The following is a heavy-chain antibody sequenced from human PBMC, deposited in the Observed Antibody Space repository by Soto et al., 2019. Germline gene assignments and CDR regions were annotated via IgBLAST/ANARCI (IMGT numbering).Heavy chain of an antibody. V-gene: IGHV3-9*01. CDR1: GFTFDDYA. J-gene: IGHJ2*01. Sequence: EVQLVESGGGLVQPGRSLRLSCAASGFTFDDYAMHWVRQAPGKGLEWVSGISWNSGSIGYADSVKGRFTISRDNAQNSLYLQMNSLIAEDTALYYCAKAPLFRYWYFDLWGRGTLVTVSS. CDR3: AKAPLFRYWYFDL. CDR2: ISWNSGSI.